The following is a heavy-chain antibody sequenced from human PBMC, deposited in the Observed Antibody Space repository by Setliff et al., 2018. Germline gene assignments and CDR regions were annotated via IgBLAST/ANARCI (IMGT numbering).Heavy chain of an antibody. CDR1: GFDFKTHW. Sequence: GSLRLSCAASGFDFKTHWMDWARQAPGKGLEWVANIKEDGSQRNYVDSVKGRFTISRDNAKNSLYLQMNSLRAEDTAVYYCAGTPMVREVMDFDFWGQGTLVTVSS. CDR3: AGTPMVREVMDFDF. D-gene: IGHD3-10*01. V-gene: IGHV3-7*03. CDR2: IKEDGSQR. J-gene: IGHJ4*02.